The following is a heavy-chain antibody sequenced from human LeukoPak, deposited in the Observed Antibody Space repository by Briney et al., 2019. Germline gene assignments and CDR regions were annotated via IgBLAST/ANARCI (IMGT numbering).Heavy chain of an antibody. Sequence: GGSLRLSCAASGFTFSDYNMRWVRQAPGKGLEWVANIKQDGSEKYYVDSVKGRFTISRDNAKNSLYLQMNSLRAEDTAVYYCVRRGYSYGWYYWGQGTLVTVSS. J-gene: IGHJ4*02. D-gene: IGHD5-18*01. CDR1: GFTFSDYN. CDR3: VRRGYSYGWYY. CDR2: IKQDGSEK. V-gene: IGHV3-7*01.